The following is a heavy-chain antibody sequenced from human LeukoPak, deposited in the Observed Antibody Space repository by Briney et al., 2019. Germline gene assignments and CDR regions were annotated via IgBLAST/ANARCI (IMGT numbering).Heavy chain of an antibody. V-gene: IGHV4-59*12. CDR3: ASHYYDSSGYYYPWYFDL. J-gene: IGHJ2*01. D-gene: IGHD3-22*01. CDR1: GGSISSYY. CDR2: IYYSGST. Sequence: PSETLSLTCTVSGGSISSYYWSWIRQPPGKGLEWIGYIYYSGSTNYNPSLKSRVTMSVDTSKNQFSLKLGSVTAADTAVYYCASHYYDSSGYYYPWYFDLWGRGTLVTVSS.